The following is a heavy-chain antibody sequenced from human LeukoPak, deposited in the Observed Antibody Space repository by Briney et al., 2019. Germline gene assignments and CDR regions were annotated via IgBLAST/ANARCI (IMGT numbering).Heavy chain of an antibody. V-gene: IGHV4-4*02. CDR1: GVSISSSNW. J-gene: IGHJ5*02. Sequence: PSETLSLTCAVSGVSISSSNWWSWVRQPPGKGLEWTGEIYHSGSTNYNPSLKSRVTMSVDKSKNQFSLKLSSVTAADTAVYYCARRRNSSGWWGWFDPWGQGTLVTVSS. CDR2: IYHSGST. CDR3: ARRRNSSGWWGWFDP. D-gene: IGHD6-19*01.